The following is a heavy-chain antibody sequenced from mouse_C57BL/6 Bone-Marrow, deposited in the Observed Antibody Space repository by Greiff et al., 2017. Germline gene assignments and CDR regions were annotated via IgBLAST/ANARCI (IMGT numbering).Heavy chain of an antibody. V-gene: IGHV14-1*01. CDR1: GFNIKDYY. D-gene: IGHD3-3*01. CDR2: IDPEDGDT. J-gene: IGHJ4*01. Sequence: VQLKQSGAELVRPGASVKLSCTASGFNIKDYYMHWVKQRPEQGLEWIGRIDPEDGDTEYAPKFQGKATMTADTSSNTAYLQLSSLTSEDTAVYYCTTIGDSAPYYAMDYWGRGTSVTVSS. CDR3: TTIGDSAPYYAMDY.